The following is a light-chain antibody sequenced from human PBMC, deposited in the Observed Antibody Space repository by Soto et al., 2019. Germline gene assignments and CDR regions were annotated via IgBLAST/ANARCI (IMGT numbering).Light chain of an antibody. CDR1: QRITDT. CDR2: AAS. Sequence: EIEVTQSPATLSVTPGESVTLSCRASQRITDTLAWYQQRPGQAPRLLIFAASTRATGIPARFSGSVSGTEFTLTISSLQSEDFAIYYCQQYNNWPPYTFGQGTKVDIK. V-gene: IGKV3D-15*01. J-gene: IGKJ2*01. CDR3: QQYNNWPPYT.